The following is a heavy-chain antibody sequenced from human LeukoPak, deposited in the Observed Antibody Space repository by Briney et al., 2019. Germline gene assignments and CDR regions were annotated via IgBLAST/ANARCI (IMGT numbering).Heavy chain of an antibody. V-gene: IGHV4-39*01. D-gene: IGHD2-8*01. J-gene: IGHJ5*02. CDR1: GGSISSSSYY. CDR2: IYYSGST. Sequence: PSETLSLTCTVSGGSISSSSYYWGWIRQPPGKGLEWIGSIYYSGSTYYNPSLKSRVTISVDTSKNQFSLKLSSVTAADTAVYYCARHLGVYATNWFDPWGQGTLVTVSS. CDR3: ARHLGVYATNWFDP.